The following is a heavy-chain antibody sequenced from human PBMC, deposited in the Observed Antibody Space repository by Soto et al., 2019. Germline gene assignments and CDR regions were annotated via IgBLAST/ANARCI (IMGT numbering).Heavy chain of an antibody. CDR2: VIPVFNTS. V-gene: IGHV1-69*01. CDR3: ARGGEMTAVTIFEY. J-gene: IGHJ4*02. D-gene: IGHD2-21*01. Sequence: QVQLEQSGPEVKRPGTSVKVSCKASGGAFGRYSVSWVRQAPGQGLEWIGGVIPVFNTSNYSLKFQGRVAIFADLSTNTVFMELRSLRSEDTALSYCARGGEMTAVTIFEYWGQGTLVTVSS. CDR1: GGAFGRYS.